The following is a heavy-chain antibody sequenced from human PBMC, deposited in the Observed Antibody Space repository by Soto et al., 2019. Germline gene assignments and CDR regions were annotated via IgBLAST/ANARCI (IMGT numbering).Heavy chain of an antibody. CDR1: GYTFTSYD. V-gene: IGHV1-8*01. CDR2: MNPNSGNT. CDR3: ATARENFGMDV. J-gene: IGHJ6*02. Sequence: ASVKVSCKASGYTFTSYDINWVRQATGQGLEWMGWMNPNSGNTGYAQKFQGRVTMTEDTSIDTAYMELSSLRSEDTAVYYCATARENFGMDVWGQGTTVTVSS.